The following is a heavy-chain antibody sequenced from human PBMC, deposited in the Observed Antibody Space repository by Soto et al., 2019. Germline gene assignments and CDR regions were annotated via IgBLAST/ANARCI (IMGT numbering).Heavy chain of an antibody. D-gene: IGHD3-3*01. J-gene: IGHJ6*03. CDR1: GYTFTSYG. V-gene: IGHV1-18*01. CDR2: ISAYNGNT. CDR3: ARDLSTLSHYDFWSGYYYYYYYLDV. Sequence: ASVKVSCKASGYTFTSYGISWVRQAPGQGLEWMGWISAYNGNTNYAQKLQGRVTMTTDTSTSTAYMELRSPRSDDTAVYYCARDLSTLSHYDFWSGYYYYYYYLDVWGKGTTVTVSS.